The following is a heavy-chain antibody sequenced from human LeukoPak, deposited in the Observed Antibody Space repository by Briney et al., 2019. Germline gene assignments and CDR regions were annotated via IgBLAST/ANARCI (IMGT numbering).Heavy chain of an antibody. CDR2: ISESGDAT. V-gene: IGHV3-23*01. CDR3: ATDAAF. J-gene: IGHJ4*02. CDR1: GFTFSSQA. Sequence: VGSLRLSCAVSGFTFSSQAMSWVRQAPGKGLEWLSGISESGDATVNIDSVKGRFTISRENSKNTLYLQMDSLRAEDTAVYYCATDAAFWGQGILVTVSS.